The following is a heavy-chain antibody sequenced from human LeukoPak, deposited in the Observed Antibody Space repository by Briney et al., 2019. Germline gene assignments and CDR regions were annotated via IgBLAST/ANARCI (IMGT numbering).Heavy chain of an antibody. CDR2: IYPDDSRT. V-gene: IGHV5-51*01. D-gene: IGHD4-17*01. CDR1: GYRFSKSW. Sequence: GESLRISCKGSGYRFSKSWIGWVRQMPGKGLEWLGIIYPDDSRTRYSPSFQGQVTMSVDKSISTAYLQWSSLKASDTAMYYCARPSYGASDYWGQGTLVTVSS. CDR3: ARPSYGASDY. J-gene: IGHJ4*02.